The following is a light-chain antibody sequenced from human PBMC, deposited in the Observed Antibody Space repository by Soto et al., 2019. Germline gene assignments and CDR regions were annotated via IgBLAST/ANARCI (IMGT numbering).Light chain of an antibody. Sequence: SYELTQPPSLSVAPGKTARITCGGNNIGSKSVHWDQQKPGQAPVLVIYYDSDRPSGIPERFSGSNSGNTATLTISRVEAGDEADYYCQVWDSSSDHYVFGTGTKVTVL. CDR3: QVWDSSSDHYV. CDR1: NIGSKS. CDR2: YDS. V-gene: IGLV3-21*04. J-gene: IGLJ1*01.